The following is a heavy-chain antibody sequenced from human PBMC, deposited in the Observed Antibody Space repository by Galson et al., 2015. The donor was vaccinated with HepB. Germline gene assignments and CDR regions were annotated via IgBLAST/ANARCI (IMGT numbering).Heavy chain of an antibody. Sequence: QSGAEVKKPGESLKISCKGSGYSFTSYWIGWVRQMPGKGLEWMGIIYPGDSDTRYSPSFQGQVTISADKSISTAYLQWSSLKASDTAMYYCARQDYDFWSGYEGYFDYWGQGTLVTVSS. D-gene: IGHD3-3*01. CDR2: IYPGDSDT. V-gene: IGHV5-51*01. CDR1: GYSFTSYW. CDR3: ARQDYDFWSGYEGYFDY. J-gene: IGHJ4*02.